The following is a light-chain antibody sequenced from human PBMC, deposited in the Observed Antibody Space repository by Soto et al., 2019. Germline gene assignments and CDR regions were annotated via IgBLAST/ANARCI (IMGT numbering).Light chain of an antibody. CDR1: QSVSSY. Sequence: EIVLTQSPATLSLSPGERATLSCRASQSVSSYLAWYQQKPGQAPRLLIYDASNRATGIPARFSGSGSGTDFNLTISSLEPEDFAVYYCQQRSNSPPSYTFGQGTKLEIK. CDR3: QQRSNSPPSYT. V-gene: IGKV3-11*01. J-gene: IGKJ2*01. CDR2: DAS.